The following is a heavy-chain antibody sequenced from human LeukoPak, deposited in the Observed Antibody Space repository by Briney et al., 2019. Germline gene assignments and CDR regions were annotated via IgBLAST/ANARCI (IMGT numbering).Heavy chain of an antibody. Sequence: GGSLRLSCAASGFTFSNYAIHWVRQAPGKGLEWVTVISYDGGSKFYADSVKGRFTISRDNSKNTLYLQMNSLRAEDTAVYYCARVWRDYYYDSSRGYYGMDVWGQGTTVTVSS. V-gene: IGHV3-30-3*01. D-gene: IGHD3-22*01. CDR2: ISYDGGSK. CDR1: GFTFSNYA. CDR3: ARVWRDYYYDSSRGYYGMDV. J-gene: IGHJ6*02.